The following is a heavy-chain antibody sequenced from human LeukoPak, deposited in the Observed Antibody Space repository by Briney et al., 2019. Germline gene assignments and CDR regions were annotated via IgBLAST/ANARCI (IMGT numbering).Heavy chain of an antibody. Sequence: SGPTLVNPTQTLTLTCTFSGFSLSTSGMCVSWIRQPPGKALEWLARIDWDDDKYYSTSLKTRLTISKDTSKNQVVLTMTNMDPVDTATYYCARGGSGWYGRWFDPWGQGTLVIVSS. CDR1: GFSLSTSGMC. J-gene: IGHJ5*02. D-gene: IGHD6-19*01. CDR3: ARGGSGWYGRWFDP. V-gene: IGHV2-70*11. CDR2: IDWDDDK.